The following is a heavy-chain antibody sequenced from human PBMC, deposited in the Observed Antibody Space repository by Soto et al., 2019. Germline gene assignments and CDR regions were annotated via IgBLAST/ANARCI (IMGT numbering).Heavy chain of an antibody. J-gene: IGHJ6*02. CDR2: ISGSGGST. V-gene: IGHV3-23*01. D-gene: IGHD1-1*01. CDR1: GFTFSSYA. Sequence: PGGSLRLSCAASGFTFSSYAMSWVRQAPGKGLEWVSAISGSGGSTYYADSVKGRFTISRDNSKNTLYLQMNSLRAEDTAVYYCARNHWNDEAVYYGMDVWGQGTTVTSP. CDR3: ARNHWNDEAVYYGMDV.